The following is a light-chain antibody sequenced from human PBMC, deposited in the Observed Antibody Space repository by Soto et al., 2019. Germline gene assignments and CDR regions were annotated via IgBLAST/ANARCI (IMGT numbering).Light chain of an antibody. CDR2: QIS. CDR1: QSLVHSDGNTY. J-gene: IGKJ1*01. CDR3: MQSTYFPRT. Sequence: DIVMTQTPLSSPVTLGQPASISCRSSQSLVHSDGNTYLNWLQQRPGQPPRLLIYQISNRFSGVPDRFSGSGSGSDFTLSISRVEAEDVGIYYCMQSTYFPRTFGQGTKVEIK. V-gene: IGKV2-24*01.